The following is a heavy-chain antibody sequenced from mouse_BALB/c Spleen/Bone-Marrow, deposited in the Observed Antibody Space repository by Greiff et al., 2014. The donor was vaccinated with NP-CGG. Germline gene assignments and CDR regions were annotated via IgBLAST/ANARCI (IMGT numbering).Heavy chain of an antibody. CDR3: ARVVRRPF. CDR1: GYAFTNYL. J-gene: IGHJ3*01. Sequence: QVQLKESGAEVVRPGTSVKVSCKASGYAFTNYLIEWIKQRPGQGLEWIGLINPGSGGTNYNEKFKGKATLTADKSSSTAYMQLSSLTSDDSAVYFCARVVRRPFWGQGTLVTVSA. CDR2: INPGSGGT. D-gene: IGHD1-1*01. V-gene: IGHV1-54*01.